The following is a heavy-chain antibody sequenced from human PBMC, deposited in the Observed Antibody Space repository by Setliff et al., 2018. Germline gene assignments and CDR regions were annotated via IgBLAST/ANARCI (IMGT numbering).Heavy chain of an antibody. CDR3: AIDYGPTGTPYH. D-gene: IGHD1-1*01. CDR2: IDPRDDFT. V-gene: IGHV1-69-2*01. CDR1: GYSFSDFY. J-gene: IGHJ4*02. Sequence: ASVKVSCKASGYSFSDFYMHWVRQVPGEGLEALGRIDPRDDFTIYAERFKDRLTITADTSTDTSYMEMSSLRFEDTAVYYCAIDYGPTGTPYHWGQGTPVTVSS.